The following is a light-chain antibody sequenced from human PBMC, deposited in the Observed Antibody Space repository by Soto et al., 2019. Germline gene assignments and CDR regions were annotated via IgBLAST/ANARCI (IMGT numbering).Light chain of an antibody. CDR2: AAS. Sequence: DIQMTQSPSSLSASVGDRVTITCRASQGINNYLAWYQQKPGKVPQFLIYAASTLQSGVPSRFSCRGFWTDFTPHIRNLEAEEGATYYRPKYNRAPLTFGGGTKVEIK. CDR3: PKYNRAPLT. CDR1: QGINNY. J-gene: IGKJ4*01. V-gene: IGKV1-27*01.